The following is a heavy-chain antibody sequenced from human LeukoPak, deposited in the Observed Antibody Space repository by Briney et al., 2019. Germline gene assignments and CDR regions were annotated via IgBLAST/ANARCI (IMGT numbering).Heavy chain of an antibody. V-gene: IGHV3-30*18. Sequence: GGSLRLSCAASGFTFSNYGMHWVRQAPGKGLEWVAVISYDGSNKYYADSVKGRFTISRDNSKNTLYLQMNSLRAEDTAVYYCAKDFSGWGQGTLVTVSS. CDR1: GFTFSNYG. CDR3: AKDFSG. CDR2: ISYDGSNK. J-gene: IGHJ4*02. D-gene: IGHD3-3*01.